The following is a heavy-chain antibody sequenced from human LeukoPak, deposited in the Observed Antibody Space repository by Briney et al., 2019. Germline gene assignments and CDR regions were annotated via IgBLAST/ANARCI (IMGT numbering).Heavy chain of an antibody. V-gene: IGHV1-2*02. J-gene: IGHJ4*02. D-gene: IGHD3-22*01. CDR1: GYTFNGYY. CDR3: ARVTYDYDTSDYWEPKGYYFDY. CDR2: INPNSGDT. Sequence: ASVKVSCKASGYTFNGYYLHWVRQAPGQGLEWMGWINPNSGDTNFAQKFQDRITMTRDTSISTAYMALSRLRSDDTAMYYCARVTYDYDTSDYWEPKGYYFDYWGQGTLVTVSS.